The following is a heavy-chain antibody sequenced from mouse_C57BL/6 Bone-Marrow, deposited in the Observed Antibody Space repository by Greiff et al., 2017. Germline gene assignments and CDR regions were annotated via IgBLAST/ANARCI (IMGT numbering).Heavy chain of an antibody. CDR1: GYTFTDYY. CDR2: LNPYNGGP. V-gene: IGHV1-19*01. CDR3: AREGNYYGSPYAMDY. Sequence: EVQLQQSGPVLVKPGASVKMSCKASGYTFTDYYMNWVKQSHGKSLAWIGVLNPYNGGPSSNQKFKGKAPLTVDTSASTAYMELNSLTSEDSAVYYCAREGNYYGSPYAMDYWGQGTSVTVSA. J-gene: IGHJ4*01. D-gene: IGHD1-1*01.